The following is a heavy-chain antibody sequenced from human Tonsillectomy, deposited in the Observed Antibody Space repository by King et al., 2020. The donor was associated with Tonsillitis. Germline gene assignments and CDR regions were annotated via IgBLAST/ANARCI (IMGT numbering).Heavy chain of an antibody. CDR2: MNPYNGNT. V-gene: IGHV1-8*02. CDR3: ARGLRYFDWLLSPNWFDP. CDR1: GYTFTSSD. J-gene: IGHJ5*02. D-gene: IGHD3-9*01. Sequence: VQLVESGAEVKKPGASVKVSCKASGYTFTSSDINWVRQATGQGLEWMGSMNPYNGNTGYAQKFQGRVTMTRNTSISTAYMELSSLRSEDTAVYYCARGLRYFDWLLSPNWFDPWGQGTLVTVSS.